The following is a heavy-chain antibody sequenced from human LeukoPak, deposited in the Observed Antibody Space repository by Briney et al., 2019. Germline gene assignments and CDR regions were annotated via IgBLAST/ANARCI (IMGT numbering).Heavy chain of an antibody. CDR2: INPSGGST. Sequence: ASVKVSCKASGYTFTSYYMHWVRQASGQGLEWMGIINPSGGSTSYAQKFQGRVTMTRDTSTSTAYMELRSLRSDDTAVYYCARTNLNCKKGICYDYWGQGTLVTVSS. D-gene: IGHD2-8*01. CDR1: GYTFTSYY. CDR3: ARTNLNCKKGICYDY. J-gene: IGHJ4*02. V-gene: IGHV1-46*01.